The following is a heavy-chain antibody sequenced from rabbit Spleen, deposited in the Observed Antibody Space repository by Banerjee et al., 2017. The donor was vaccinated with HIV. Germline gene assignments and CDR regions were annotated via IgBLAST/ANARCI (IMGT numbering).Heavy chain of an antibody. Sequence: QSLEESGGDLVKPGASLTLTCTASGFSFSSGYWICWVRQAPGKGLEWIACINAINGNAVYANWAKRRFTISSDNAQSTVDLQLNSLTAADTATYFCARDSGTSFSSYGMDLWGQGTLVTVS. CDR3: ARDSGTSFSSYGMDL. CDR1: GFSFSSGYW. D-gene: IGHD6-1*01. CDR2: INAINGNA. J-gene: IGHJ3*01. V-gene: IGHV1S40*01.